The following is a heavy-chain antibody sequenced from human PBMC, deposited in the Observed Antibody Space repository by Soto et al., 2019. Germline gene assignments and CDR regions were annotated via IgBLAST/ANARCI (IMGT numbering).Heavy chain of an antibody. Sequence: EVQLLASGGGLVQPGGSLRLSCAASGFTFNTYVMNWVRQAPGKGLEWVSTISYSADKTHYADSGKGRFTISRDNSRDTLFLQMHSLRADDAAVYYCARRARTATTNWGAFDVWGQGTMVTVSS. J-gene: IGHJ3*01. D-gene: IGHD1-7*01. V-gene: IGHV3-23*01. CDR3: ARRARTATTNWGAFDV. CDR1: GFTFNTYV. CDR2: ISYSADKT.